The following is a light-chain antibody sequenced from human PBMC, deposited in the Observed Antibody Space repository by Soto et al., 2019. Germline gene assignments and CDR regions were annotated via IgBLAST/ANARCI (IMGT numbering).Light chain of an antibody. V-gene: IGKV2-30*01. Sequence: DVVLTQSPLSLPVALGQPASISCRSSQSLVFSDGNTYLNWFHQRPGQSPRRLIYKVSNRDSGVPARFGGSGSGTDLQLKISRVEDADNEVFTCVLRTRSLWTFA. CDR2: KVS. CDR3: VLRTRSLWT. J-gene: IGKJ1*01. CDR1: QSLVFSDGNTY.